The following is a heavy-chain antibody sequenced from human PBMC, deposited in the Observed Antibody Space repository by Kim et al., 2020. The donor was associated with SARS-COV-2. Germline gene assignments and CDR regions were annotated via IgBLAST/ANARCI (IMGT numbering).Heavy chain of an antibody. CDR2: IYYSGST. CDR1: GGSISSSSYY. CDR3: ARDRPPSWFDP. J-gene: IGHJ5*02. V-gene: IGHV4-39*07. Sequence: SETLSLTCTVSGGSISSSSYYWGWIRQPPGKGLEWIGSIYYSGSTYYNPSLKSRVTISVDTSKNQFSLKLSSVTAADTAVYYCARDRPPSWFDPWGQGTLVTVSS.